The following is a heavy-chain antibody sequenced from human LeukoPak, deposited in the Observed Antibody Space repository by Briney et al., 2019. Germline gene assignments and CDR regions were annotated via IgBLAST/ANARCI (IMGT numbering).Heavy chain of an antibody. V-gene: IGHV3-15*01. Sequence: GGSLRLSFAASGFSFTNAWMTWVRQAPGKGLEWVGRIKNKADGGTTDYAAPVKGRFTISRDDSEDTLFLLTNSLKTEDTAVYYCTTYSVSSPYYFDYWGQGTLVAVSS. D-gene: IGHD6-13*01. J-gene: IGHJ4*02. CDR2: IKNKADGGTT. CDR3: TTYSVSSPYYFDY. CDR1: GFSFTNAW.